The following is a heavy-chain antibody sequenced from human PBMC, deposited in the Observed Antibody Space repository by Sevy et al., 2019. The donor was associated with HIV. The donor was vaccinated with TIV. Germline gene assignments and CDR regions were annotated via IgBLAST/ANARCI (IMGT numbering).Heavy chain of an antibody. J-gene: IGHJ4*02. CDR1: GYTCTGYY. CDR2: INPNSGDT. Sequence: ASVKVSCKASGYTCTGYYMHWVRLAPRQGLEWIGWINPNSGDTKYAQKFQGRVTMTRDTSISTAYMELSSLRSDDTAVYYCARPLTYYYDSSGYYFVYWGQGTLVTVSS. CDR3: ARPLTYYYDSSGYYFVY. D-gene: IGHD3-22*01. V-gene: IGHV1-2*02.